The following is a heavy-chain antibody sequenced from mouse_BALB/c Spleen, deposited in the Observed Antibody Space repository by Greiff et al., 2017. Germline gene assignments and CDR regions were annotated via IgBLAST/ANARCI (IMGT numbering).Heavy chain of an antibody. Sequence: EVQLQQSGGGLVQPGGSLKLSCAASGFDFSRYWMSWVRQAPGKGLEWIGEINPDSSTINYTPSLKDKFIISRDNAKNTLYLQMSKVRSEDTALYYCARPGYYYGSSYGDYWGQGTSVTVSS. CDR1: GFDFSRYW. V-gene: IGHV4-1*02. CDR2: INPDSSTI. CDR3: ARPGYYYGSSYGDY. J-gene: IGHJ4*01. D-gene: IGHD1-1*01.